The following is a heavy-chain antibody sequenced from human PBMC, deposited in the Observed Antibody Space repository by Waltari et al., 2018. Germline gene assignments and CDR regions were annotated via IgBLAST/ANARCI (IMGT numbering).Heavy chain of an antibody. V-gene: IGHV3-23*04. CDR2: IRGSGGST. D-gene: IGHD5-18*01. Sequence: EVQLVESGGGLVQPGGSLRLSCAASGFTFSSYAMSWVRQAPGKGLAWVSAIRGSGGSTYYADSVKGRFTISRDNSKNTLYLQMNSLRAEDTAVYYCAKAMRSPDTFGPQLWPVYYYYGMDVWGQGTTVTVSS. CDR1: GFTFSSYA. J-gene: IGHJ6*02. CDR3: AKAMRSPDTFGPQLWPVYYYYGMDV.